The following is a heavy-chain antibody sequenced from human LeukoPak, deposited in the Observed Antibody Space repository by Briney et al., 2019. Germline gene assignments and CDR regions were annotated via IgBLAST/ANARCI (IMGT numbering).Heavy chain of an antibody. CDR3: AIRGGGGSFGGYYFDY. Sequence: ASVKVSCKASGYTFTGYYMHWVRQAPGQGLEWMGWINPNSGGTNYAQKFQGRVTMTRDTSISTAYMELSRLRSDDAAVYYCAIRGGGGSFGGYYFDYWGQGTLVTVSS. CDR1: GYTFTGYY. D-gene: IGHD1-26*01. J-gene: IGHJ4*02. CDR2: INPNSGGT. V-gene: IGHV1-2*02.